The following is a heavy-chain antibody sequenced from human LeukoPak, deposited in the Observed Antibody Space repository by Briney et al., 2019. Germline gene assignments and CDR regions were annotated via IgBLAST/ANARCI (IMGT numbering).Heavy chain of an antibody. D-gene: IGHD4-17*01. CDR3: ARSPVTCFDY. CDR2: ISGSGGST. Sequence: GGSLRLSCAASGFTFSSYAMSWARQAPGKGLGWVSAISGSGGSTYYADSVKGRFTISRDNSKNTLYLQMNSLRAEDTAVYYCARSPVTCFDYWGQGTLVTVSS. J-gene: IGHJ4*02. CDR1: GFTFSSYA. V-gene: IGHV3-23*01.